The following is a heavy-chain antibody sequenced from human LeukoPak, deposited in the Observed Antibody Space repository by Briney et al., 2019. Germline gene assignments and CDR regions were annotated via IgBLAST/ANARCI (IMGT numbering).Heavy chain of an antibody. CDR3: ARDIRGVPAALPVFQH. J-gene: IGHJ1*01. V-gene: IGHV1-69*13. D-gene: IGHD2-2*01. CDR1: GGSFNNYA. Sequence: ASVKVSCKASGGSFNNYAISWVRQAPGQGLEWMGRIIPIFGIANSAQKFQGRVTITADESTSTAYMELSSLRSEDTAVYYCARDIRGVPAALPVFQHWGQGTLVTVSS. CDR2: IIPIFGIA.